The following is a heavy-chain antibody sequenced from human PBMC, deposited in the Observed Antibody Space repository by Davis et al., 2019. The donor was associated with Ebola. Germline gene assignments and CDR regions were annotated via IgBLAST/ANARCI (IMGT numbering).Heavy chain of an antibody. CDR2: ISGSGGTT. Sequence: PGGSLRLSCAASGFSFSSYAMSWVRQAPGQGLEWVSAISGSGGTTYYADSVKGRFAISRDNSKNTLYLQMNSLRAEDTAVYYCAKDNPYYYYMDVWGKGTTVTVSS. CDR3: AKDNPYYYYMDV. V-gene: IGHV3-23*01. J-gene: IGHJ6*03. D-gene: IGHD1-14*01. CDR1: GFSFSSYA.